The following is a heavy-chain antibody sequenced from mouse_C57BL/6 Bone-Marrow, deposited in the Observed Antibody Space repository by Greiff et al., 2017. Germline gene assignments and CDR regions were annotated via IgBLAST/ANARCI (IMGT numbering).Heavy chain of an antibody. Sequence: VQLQQSGAELVRPGASVKLSCTASGFNIKDDYMHWVKQRPEQGLEWIGWIDPENGDTEYASKFQGKATITADTSSNTAYLQLSSLTSEEPAVYCCTTADYYGSCSGYWGQGTTLTVSS. V-gene: IGHV14-4*01. CDR2: IDPENGDT. CDR3: TTADYYGSCSGY. J-gene: IGHJ2*01. D-gene: IGHD1-1*01. CDR1: GFNIKDDY.